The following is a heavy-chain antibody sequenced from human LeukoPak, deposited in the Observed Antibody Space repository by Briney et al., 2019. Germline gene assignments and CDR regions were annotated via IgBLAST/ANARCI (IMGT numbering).Heavy chain of an antibody. D-gene: IGHD1-14*01. CDR2: ISSSSSTI. V-gene: IGHV3-48*01. Sequence: GGSLRLSCAASGFTFSSYSMNWVRQAPGKGLEWVSYISSSSSTIYYADSVKGRFTISRDNTKNSLYLQMNSLRAEDTAVYYCASAGAITPLDYWGQGTLVTVSS. J-gene: IGHJ4*02. CDR3: ASAGAITPLDY. CDR1: GFTFSSYS.